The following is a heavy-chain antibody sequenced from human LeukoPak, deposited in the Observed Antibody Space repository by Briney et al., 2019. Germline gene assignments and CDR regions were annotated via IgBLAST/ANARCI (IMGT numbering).Heavy chain of an antibody. CDR3: ARTSIAARRADFDS. CDR2: INSNSGGT. V-gene: IGHV1-2*02. J-gene: IGHJ4*02. Sequence: ASVKVSCKSSGYTLTDYHIHWVRQAPGQGLEWMGWINSNSGGTSYAQKFQGRVTLTRDTPTRTAYMELNRLTSDDTAVYYCARTSIAARRADFDSWGQGTVVTVSS. D-gene: IGHD6-6*01. CDR1: GYTLTDYH.